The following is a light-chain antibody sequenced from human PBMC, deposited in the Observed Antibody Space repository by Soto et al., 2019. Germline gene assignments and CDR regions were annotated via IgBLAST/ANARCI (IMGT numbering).Light chain of an antibody. Sequence: QSVLTQPPSASGTPGQRVTISCSGSSSNIGSNTVNWYQQLPGTAPKLLIYNNNQRPSGVPDRFSGSKSGTSASLAISGLQSEDEPDYYCAAWDDSLNALVFVTRTVLTVL. CDR1: SSNIGSNT. V-gene: IGLV1-44*01. CDR3: AAWDDSLNALV. CDR2: NNN. J-gene: IGLJ1*01.